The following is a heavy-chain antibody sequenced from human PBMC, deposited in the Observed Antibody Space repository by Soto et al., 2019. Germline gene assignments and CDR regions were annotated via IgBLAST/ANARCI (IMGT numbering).Heavy chain of an antibody. CDR1: GGSLSSNSYD. Sequence: XTLSLPCTVSGGSLSSNSYDWGWIRQPRGKGREWIGSIYYSGSTYYNPSLKTRVTISVHTSKNQFSLKLSSVTAAETAVYYCARNRGYYGSGSYYKPNWFDPWGQGTLLTVSP. J-gene: IGHJ5*02. D-gene: IGHD3-10*01. V-gene: IGHV4-39*01. CDR3: ARNRGYYGSGSYYKPNWFDP. CDR2: IYYSGST.